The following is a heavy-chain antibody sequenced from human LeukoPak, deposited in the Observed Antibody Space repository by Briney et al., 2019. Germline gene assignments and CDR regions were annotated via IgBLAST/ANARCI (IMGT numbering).Heavy chain of an antibody. V-gene: IGHV3-23*01. CDR1: GFAFSSYA. J-gene: IGHJ4*02. D-gene: IGHD6-6*01. CDR2: ISGSGGST. CDR3: ARDKGIAARFDY. Sequence: GGSLRLSCAASGFAFSSYAMSWVRQAPGKGLEWVSAISGSGGSTYYADSVKGRFTISRDNAKNSLYLQMNSLRAEDTAVYYCARDKGIAARFDYWGQGTLVTVSS.